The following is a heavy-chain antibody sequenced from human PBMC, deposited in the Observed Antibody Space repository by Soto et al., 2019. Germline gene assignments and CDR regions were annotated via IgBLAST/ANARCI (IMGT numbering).Heavy chain of an antibody. D-gene: IGHD3-9*01. V-gene: IGHV1-18*01. Sequence: ASVKVSCKASGYTFTSYGISWVRQAPGQGLEWMGWISAYNGNTNYAQKLQGRVTMTTDTSTSTAYMELRSLRSVDTAVYYCARVGAYYDIVTGHPWYFDYWGQGTLATVSS. J-gene: IGHJ4*02. CDR3: ARVGAYYDIVTGHPWYFDY. CDR2: ISAYNGNT. CDR1: GYTFTSYG.